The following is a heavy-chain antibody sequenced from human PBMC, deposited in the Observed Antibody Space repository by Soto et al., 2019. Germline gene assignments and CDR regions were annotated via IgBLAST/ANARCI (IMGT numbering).Heavy chain of an antibody. CDR1: GFTFSSYE. CDR3: ARWYANGQWLVPSGFDYYYGMDV. J-gene: IGHJ6*02. Sequence: EVQLVESGGGLVQPGGSLRLSCAASGFTFSSYEMNWVRQAPGKGLEWVSYISSSGSTIYYADSVKGRFTISRDNAKNSLYLQMNSLRAEDTAVYYCARWYANGQWLVPSGFDYYYGMDVWGQGTTVTVSS. CDR2: ISSSGSTI. D-gene: IGHD6-19*01. V-gene: IGHV3-48*03.